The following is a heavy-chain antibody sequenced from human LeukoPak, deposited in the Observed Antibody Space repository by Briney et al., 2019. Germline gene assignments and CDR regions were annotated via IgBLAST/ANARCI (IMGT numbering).Heavy chain of an antibody. J-gene: IGHJ3*02. CDR3: ARDPGSYGDAFDI. D-gene: IGHD3-16*01. V-gene: IGHV1-18*01. CDR1: GYTFTNYG. Sequence: ASVNVSCKASGYTFTNYGISWVRQATGQGLEWMGWISAYSGDTNYAQKFQGSVTMTRDTSTSTAYMELRSLRSDDTAVYYCARDPGSYGDAFDIWGQGTMVTVSA. CDR2: ISAYSGDT.